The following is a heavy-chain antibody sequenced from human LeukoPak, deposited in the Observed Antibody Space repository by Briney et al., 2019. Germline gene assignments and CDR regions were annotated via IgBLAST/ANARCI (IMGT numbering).Heavy chain of an antibody. CDR2: INHSGST. J-gene: IGHJ4*02. CDR3: ARQTMVRGVILRPFDY. V-gene: IGHV4-34*01. Sequence: SETLSLTCAVYGGSFSGYYWSWIRQPPGKGLEWIGEINHSGSTNYNPSLKSRVTISVDTSKNQFSLKLSFVTAADTAVYYCARQTMVRGVILRPFDYWGQGTLVTVSS. CDR1: GGSFSGYY. D-gene: IGHD3-10*01.